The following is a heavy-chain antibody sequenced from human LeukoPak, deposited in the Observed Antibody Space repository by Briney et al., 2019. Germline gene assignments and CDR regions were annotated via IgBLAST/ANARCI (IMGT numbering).Heavy chain of an antibody. J-gene: IGHJ4*02. CDR2: IYSSGTT. V-gene: IGHV4-4*07. D-gene: IGHD1-26*01. CDR1: GGSISSYY. Sequence: SETLSLTCTVSGGSISSYYWSWIRQPAGKGLEWVGRIYSSGTTNYSPSLKSRVTMSVDTSKNQFSLKLSSVTAAATALYYCARDLYSGSYYSDYWGQGTLVTVSS. CDR3: ARDLYSGSYYSDY.